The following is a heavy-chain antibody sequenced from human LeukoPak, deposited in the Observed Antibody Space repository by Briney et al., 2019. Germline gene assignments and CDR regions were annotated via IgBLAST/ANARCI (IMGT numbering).Heavy chain of an antibody. V-gene: IGHV1-18*01. J-gene: IGHJ5*02. Sequence: ASVKVSCKASGYTFTNYGITWVRQAPGQGLEWMGWIGAYNGDTNYAHKLQGRVTMTTDTSTSTAYMELRSLRSDDTAVYYCARGGVGSGTNNIDNWFDPWGQGTRVTVSS. D-gene: IGHD3-10*01. CDR1: GYTFTNYG. CDR3: ARGGVGSGTNNIDNWFDP. CDR2: IGAYNGDT.